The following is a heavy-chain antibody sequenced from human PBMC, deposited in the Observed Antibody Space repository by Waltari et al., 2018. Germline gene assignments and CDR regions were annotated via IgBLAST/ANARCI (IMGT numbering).Heavy chain of an antibody. V-gene: IGHV1-24*01. D-gene: IGHD2-15*01. CDR2: SATESGGT. CDR3: PLAGRNIVVLATANTCNSSYLGL. J-gene: IGHJ6*03. CDR1: GYTLTGLS. Sequence: QVQVVRSGAEAKKPAASVKVSCTVTGYTLTGLSVNWVRPAPGKGPEGMGRSATESGGTICTEEFHARVTMTEDTSMDIVYMALRILRSEDTAAYYCPLAGRNIVVLATANTCNSSYLGLWGRGPTF.